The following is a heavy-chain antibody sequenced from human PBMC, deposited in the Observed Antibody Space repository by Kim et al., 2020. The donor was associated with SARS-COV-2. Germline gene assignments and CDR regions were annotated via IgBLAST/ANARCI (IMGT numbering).Heavy chain of an antibody. J-gene: IGHJ3*02. CDR3: ARVRLDAFDI. V-gene: IGHV3-11*03. Sequence: GGSLRLSCSASGFTFSDSYMAWIRQAPGKGLEWVSYISGSSSQTKYADAVKGRFTISRDNAARSLYLQLNSLRVDDTAVYFCARVRLDAFDIWGQGTVVTVS. CDR2: ISGSSSQT. CDR1: GFTFSDSY.